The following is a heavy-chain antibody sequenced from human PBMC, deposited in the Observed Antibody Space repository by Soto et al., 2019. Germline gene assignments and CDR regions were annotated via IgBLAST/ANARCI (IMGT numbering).Heavy chain of an antibody. V-gene: IGHV3-30*03. D-gene: IGHD2-2*01. CDR1: GFTFSTYA. CDR3: ARVVPAARYYYYGMDV. CDR2: LSYDGSNK. J-gene: IGHJ6*02. Sequence: QVQLVESGGGVVQPGRSLRLSCAASGFTFSTYAMHWVRQAPGKGLEWVAVLSYDGSNKYYADSVKGRFTISRDNSKNTLYLQMNSLRAEDTAVYYCARVVPAARYYYYGMDVWGQGTTVTVSS.